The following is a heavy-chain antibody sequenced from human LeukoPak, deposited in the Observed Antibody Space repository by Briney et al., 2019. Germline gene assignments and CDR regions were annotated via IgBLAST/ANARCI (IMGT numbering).Heavy chain of an antibody. D-gene: IGHD6-19*01. V-gene: IGHV3-7*01. CDR2: IKQDGSEK. Sequence: GGSLRLSCAASGFTFSSYEMNWVRQAPGKGLEWVANIKQDGSEKYYVDSVKGRFTISRDNAKNSLYLQMNSLRAEDTAVYYCARDQKQWLFEWYYYYYMDVWGKGTTVTISS. J-gene: IGHJ6*03. CDR1: GFTFSSYE. CDR3: ARDQKQWLFEWYYYYYMDV.